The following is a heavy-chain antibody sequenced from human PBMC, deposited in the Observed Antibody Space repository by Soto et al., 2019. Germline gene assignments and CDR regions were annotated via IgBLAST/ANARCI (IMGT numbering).Heavy chain of an antibody. D-gene: IGHD5-12*01. V-gene: IGHV1-18*01. J-gene: IGHJ4*02. CDR2: ISAYNYNT. CDR1: GYTFHNYG. CDR3: ATVTGVFRLVFDY. Sequence: ASVKVSCKASGYTFHNYGVNWVRQAPGHGLEWMGRISAYNYNTHYAQNFEGRVTMTTDTSTSTAYMELRSLRSDDTAIYYCATVTGVFRLVFDYCRQGTRVTVSS.